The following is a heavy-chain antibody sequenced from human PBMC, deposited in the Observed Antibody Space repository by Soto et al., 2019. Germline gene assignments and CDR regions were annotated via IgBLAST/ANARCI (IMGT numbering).Heavy chain of an antibody. CDR3: ARDQSDSYGPKGGLDY. J-gene: IGHJ4*02. Sequence: QVQLVQSGAEVKKPGASVKVSCKASGYTFTSYGISWVRQAPGQGLEWMGWISAYNGNTNYAQKLQGRVTMTTDTSTSTACMELRSLRSDDTAVYYCARDQSDSYGPKGGLDYWGQGTLVTVSS. D-gene: IGHD5-18*01. V-gene: IGHV1-18*01. CDR1: GYTFTSYG. CDR2: ISAYNGNT.